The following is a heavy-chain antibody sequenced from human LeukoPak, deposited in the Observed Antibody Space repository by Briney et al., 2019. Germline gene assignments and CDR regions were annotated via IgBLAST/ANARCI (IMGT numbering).Heavy chain of an antibody. V-gene: IGHV3-23*01. Sequence: GGSLRLSCAASGFTFSSYAMSWVRQAPGKGLEWVSAISGSGGSTYYADSVKGRFTISRDNSKNTPYLQMNSLRAEDTAVYYCAKYGDSGSYYDYWGQGTLVTVSS. CDR3: AKYGDSGSYYDY. J-gene: IGHJ4*02. CDR2: ISGSGGST. D-gene: IGHD1-26*01. CDR1: GFTFSSYA.